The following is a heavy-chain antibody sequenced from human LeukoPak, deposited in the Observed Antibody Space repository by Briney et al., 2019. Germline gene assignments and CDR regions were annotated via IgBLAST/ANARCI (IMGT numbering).Heavy chain of an antibody. D-gene: IGHD3-3*01. CDR2: ISAYNGNT. CDR1: GYTFTGYY. CDR3: ARDWRFPKFQQTKLDY. J-gene: IGHJ4*02. V-gene: IGHV1-18*04. Sequence: ASVKVSCKASGYTFTGYYIHWVRQAPGQGLEWMGWISAYNGNTNYAQKLTMTTDTSTSTAYMELGSLRSDDTAVYYCARDWRFPKFQQTKLDYWGQGTLVTVSS.